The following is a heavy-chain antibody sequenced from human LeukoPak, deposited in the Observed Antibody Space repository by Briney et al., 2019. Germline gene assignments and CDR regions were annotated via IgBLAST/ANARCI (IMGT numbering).Heavy chain of an antibody. J-gene: IGHJ5*02. CDR3: ATLAAAAYNWFDP. CDR1: AFTFSDYY. Sequence: GGSLRLSCAASAFTFSDYYMSWIRQAPGKGLEWVSYISSSGSTIYYADSVEGRFTISRENAKNSLYLQMNSLRAEDTAVYYCATLAAAAYNWFDPWGQGTLVTVSS. V-gene: IGHV3-11*04. D-gene: IGHD6-13*01. CDR2: ISSSGSTI.